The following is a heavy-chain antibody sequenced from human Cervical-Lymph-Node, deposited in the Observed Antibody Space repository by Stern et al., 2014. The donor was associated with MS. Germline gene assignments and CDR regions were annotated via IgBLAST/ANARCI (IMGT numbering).Heavy chain of an antibody. CDR1: GGSVSSSSHY. Sequence: QVQLQESGPGLVKPSETLSLTCTVSGGSVSSSSHYWAWIRQPPGKWLAWLGGMDYAGNPCYTPPLRSRVTLSVDTSKNQVSLNLISVTAADTAVYYCARALPQSSGIGVSYYFDYWGQGALVTVSS. CDR2: MDYAGNP. CDR3: ARALPQSSGIGVSYYFDY. J-gene: IGHJ4*02. D-gene: IGHD6-19*01. V-gene: IGHV4-39*01.